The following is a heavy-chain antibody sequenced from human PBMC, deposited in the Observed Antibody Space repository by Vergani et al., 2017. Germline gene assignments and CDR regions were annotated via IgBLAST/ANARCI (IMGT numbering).Heavy chain of an antibody. CDR1: GDSISSNNC. CDR2: ICHTEDT. V-gene: IGHV4-4*02. Sequence: QVHLQESGPGVVKPSDTLSLTCAVSGDSISSNNCWTWVRQPPGKGLEWIGEICHTEDTKYSPSLKSRVTVSVDESRNLFSLRLTTLTAADTAVYYCARQFWVSQGVGAFETWGRGTEVSVSS. CDR3: ARQFWVSQGVGAFET. J-gene: IGHJ3*02. D-gene: IGHD3-16*01.